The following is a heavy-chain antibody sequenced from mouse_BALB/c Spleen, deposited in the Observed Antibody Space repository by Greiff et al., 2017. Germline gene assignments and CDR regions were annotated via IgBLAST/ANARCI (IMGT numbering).Heavy chain of an antibody. CDR3: ARDLTGTTWFAY. CDR1: GFTFSSYA. J-gene: IGHJ3*01. D-gene: IGHD4-1*01. Sequence: EVQVVESGGGLVKPGGSLKLSCAASGFTFSSYAMSWVRQSPEKRLEWVAEISSGGSYTYYPDTVTGRFTISRDNAKNTLYLEMSSLRSEDTAMYYCARDLTGTTWFAYWGQGTLVTVSA. V-gene: IGHV5-9-4*01. CDR2: ISSGGSYT.